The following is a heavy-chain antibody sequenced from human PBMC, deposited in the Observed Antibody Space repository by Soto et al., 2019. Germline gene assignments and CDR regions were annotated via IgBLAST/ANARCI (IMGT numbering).Heavy chain of an antibody. CDR2: IYHGGDA. Sequence: QLQLQESGSGLVKPPQTLSLTCAVSGGSISSDGYSWRWIRQPPGKGLEWIGYIYHGGDAYSNPSLKSRVTISVDRSKNQFSLNLSSVTAADTAMYYCARGEAYCSGGTCYYRFDPWGQGTLVTVSS. CDR1: GGSISSDGYS. CDR3: ARGEAYCSGGTCYYRFDP. V-gene: IGHV4-30-2*01. J-gene: IGHJ5*02. D-gene: IGHD2-15*01.